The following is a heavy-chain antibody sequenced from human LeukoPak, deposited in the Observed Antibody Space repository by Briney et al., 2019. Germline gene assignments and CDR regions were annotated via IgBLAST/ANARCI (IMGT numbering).Heavy chain of an antibody. J-gene: IGHJ3*02. CDR1: GGSISSGSYY. V-gene: IGHV4-61*02. CDR3: ASEPITPGSYYDAFDI. CDR2: IYTSVST. Sequence: SETLSLTCTVSGGSISSGSYYWSWIRQPAGKGLEWIGRIYTSVSTNYNPSLKSRVTISVDTSKNQFSLKLSSVTAADTAVYYCASEPITPGSYYDAFDIWGQGTMVTVSS. D-gene: IGHD1-26*01.